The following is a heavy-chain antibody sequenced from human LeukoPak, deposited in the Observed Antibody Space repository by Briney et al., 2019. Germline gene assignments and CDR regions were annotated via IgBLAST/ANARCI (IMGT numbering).Heavy chain of an antibody. Sequence: PSETLSLTCTVSGGSISSVNYYWSWIRQPAGKGLEWIGTIYYSGSTYNNPSLKSRVTISVDTSKNHFSLKLSSVTAADTAVYYCARDRCSGGSCYSDYYYGMDVWGQGTTVTVSS. CDR3: ARDRCSGGSCYSDYYYGMDV. V-gene: IGHV4-39*07. J-gene: IGHJ6*02. CDR1: GGSISSVNYY. CDR2: IYYSGST. D-gene: IGHD2-15*01.